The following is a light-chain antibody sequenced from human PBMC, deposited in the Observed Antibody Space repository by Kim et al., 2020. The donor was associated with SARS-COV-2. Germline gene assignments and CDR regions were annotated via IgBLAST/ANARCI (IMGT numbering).Light chain of an antibody. V-gene: IGKV3-11*01. CDR1: QIVSSY. Sequence: SLSPAERAALACRASQIVSSYLAWYQQKPGQAPRLLLYDASNRATGIPARFSGSGSGTDFTLTISSLEPEDFAVYYCQQRSNWLTFGGGTKVDIK. J-gene: IGKJ4*01. CDR3: QQRSNWLT. CDR2: DAS.